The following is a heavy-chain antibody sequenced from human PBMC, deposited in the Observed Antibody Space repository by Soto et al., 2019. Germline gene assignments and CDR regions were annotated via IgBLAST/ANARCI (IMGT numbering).Heavy chain of an antibody. CDR2: TYYRSQWSS. CDR1: GDSVSSTSAA. V-gene: IGHV6-1*01. CDR3: ARQRNRAFDT. Sequence: SQTLSLTCVISGDSVSSTSAAWVWVRQSPSRGLECLGRTYYRSQWSSDYAGSLKGRVTINADTTKNQFPLQLNSVTPEDTAVYYCARQRNRAFDTWGQGTLVTVSS. J-gene: IGHJ4*02.